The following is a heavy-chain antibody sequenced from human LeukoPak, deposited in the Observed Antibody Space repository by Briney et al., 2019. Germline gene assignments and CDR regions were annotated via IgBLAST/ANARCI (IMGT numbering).Heavy chain of an antibody. J-gene: IGHJ4*02. Sequence: GGSLRLSCAASGFTFSSYAMSWVRQAPGKGLEWVSAISGSGGSTYYADSVKGRFTISRDNSKNTLYLQMNSLRAEDTAVYYCARTGYSGYDYPFDYWGQGTLVTVSS. CDR2: ISGSGGST. CDR3: ARTGYSGYDYPFDY. V-gene: IGHV3-23*01. D-gene: IGHD5-12*01. CDR1: GFTFSSYA.